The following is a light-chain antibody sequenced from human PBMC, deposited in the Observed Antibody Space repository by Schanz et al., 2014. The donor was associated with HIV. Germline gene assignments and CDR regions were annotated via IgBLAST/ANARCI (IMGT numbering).Light chain of an antibody. CDR1: QSVSSY. CDR3: QQHGGP. CDR2: GAS. J-gene: IGKJ1*01. Sequence: EIVLTQSPVTLSLSPGERATLSCRASQSVSSYLAWYQQKPGQAPRLLIFGASSRATGIPDRFSGSGSGTYFTLTITRLEPEDFAVYYCQQHGGPFGQGTKVEIK. V-gene: IGKV3-20*01.